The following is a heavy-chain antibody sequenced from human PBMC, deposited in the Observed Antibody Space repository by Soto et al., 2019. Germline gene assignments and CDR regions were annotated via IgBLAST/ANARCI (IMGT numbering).Heavy chain of an antibody. CDR1: GYTFTSYD. J-gene: IGHJ6*03. V-gene: IGHV1-8*01. Sequence: QVQLVQSGAEVKKPGASVKVSCKASGYTFTSYDINWVRQATGQGLESMGWMNPNSGNTGYAQKFQGRVTMTRNTSISTAYMELSSLRSEDTAVYYCARGPSVAPIYYYYYMDVWGKGTTVTVSS. D-gene: IGHD6-19*01. CDR3: ARGPSVAPIYYYYYMDV. CDR2: MNPNSGNT.